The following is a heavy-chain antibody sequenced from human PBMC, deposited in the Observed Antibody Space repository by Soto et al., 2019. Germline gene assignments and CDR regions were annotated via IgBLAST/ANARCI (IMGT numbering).Heavy chain of an antibody. CDR1: GFTFSSYW. CDR2: IKQDGREK. D-gene: IGHD4-17*01. Sequence: EVQLVESGGGLVQPGGSLRLSCAASGFTFSSYWMSWVRQAPGKGLEWVANIKQDGREKYYVDSVKGRFTISRDNTRNSLFLQMNGLRGEDTAVYYCVRGGYGDFDYWGQGTLVTVSS. V-gene: IGHV3-7*01. J-gene: IGHJ4*02. CDR3: VRGGYGDFDY.